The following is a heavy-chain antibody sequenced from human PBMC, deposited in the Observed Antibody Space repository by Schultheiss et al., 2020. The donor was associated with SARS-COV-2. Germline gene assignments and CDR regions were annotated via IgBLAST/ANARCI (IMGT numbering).Heavy chain of an antibody. V-gene: IGHV1-69*05. CDR1: GGTFSSYA. Sequence: SVKVSCKASGGTFSSYAISWVRQAPGQGLEWMGGIIPIFGTANYAQKFQGRVTMTTDTSTSTAYMELRSLRSDDTAVYYCARDRGAAAGTIDAFDMWGQGTMVTVSS. CDR2: IIPIFGTA. CDR3: ARDRGAAAGTIDAFDM. J-gene: IGHJ3*02. D-gene: IGHD6-13*01.